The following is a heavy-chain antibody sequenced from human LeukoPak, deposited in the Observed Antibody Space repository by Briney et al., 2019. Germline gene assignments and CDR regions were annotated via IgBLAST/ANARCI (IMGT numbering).Heavy chain of an antibody. CDR1: GFTFSTYG. Sequence: GGSLRLSCAASGFTFSTYGMHWVRQAPGKGLEWVAVISYDGYNKYYADSVKGRFTISRDNSKNTLYLQMNSLRAEDTAVYYCARVFRCSSSSCYHNTYYYYGMDVWGQGTTVTVSS. J-gene: IGHJ6*02. CDR3: ARVFRCSSSSCYHNTYYYYGMDV. D-gene: IGHD2-2*01. V-gene: IGHV3-30*03. CDR2: ISYDGYNK.